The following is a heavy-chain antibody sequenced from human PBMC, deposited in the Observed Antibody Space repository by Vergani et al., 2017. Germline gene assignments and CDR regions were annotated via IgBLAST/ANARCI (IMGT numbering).Heavy chain of an antibody. Sequence: EVLLVESGGDLVQPGGSLRLSCEASGFNFQIYWMGWVRQAPGKGLEWVSTISSDGSTIYYADSVKGRFTISRDNAKNSLYLQMNSLRAEDTAVYYCARDHRPGADITMVRWYYFDYWGQGTLVTVSS. D-gene: IGHD3-10*01. J-gene: IGHJ4*02. CDR1: GFNFQIYW. V-gene: IGHV3-48*04. CDR2: ISSDGSTI. CDR3: ARDHRPGADITMVRWYYFDY.